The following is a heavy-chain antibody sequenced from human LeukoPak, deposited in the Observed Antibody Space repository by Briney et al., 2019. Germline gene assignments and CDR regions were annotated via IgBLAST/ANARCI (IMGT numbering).Heavy chain of an antibody. CDR2: ITDSGGDT. D-gene: IGHD6-6*01. J-gene: IGHJ4*02. V-gene: IGHV3-23*01. CDR1: GFSFSRYT. Sequence: GGSLRLSCAASGFSFSRYTMSWVRQAPGKGLEWVSAITDSGGDTYHADSVKGRFTISRDNSKNTLFLQMNSLRVEDTAVYYCAKGSSSSRPYYFDYWGQGTLVTVSS. CDR3: AKGSSSSRPYYFDY.